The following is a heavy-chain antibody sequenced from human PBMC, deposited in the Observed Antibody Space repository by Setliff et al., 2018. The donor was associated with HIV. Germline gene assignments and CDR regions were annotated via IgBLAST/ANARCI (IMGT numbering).Heavy chain of an antibody. V-gene: IGHV4-4*07. D-gene: IGHD3-10*01. Sequence: PSETLSLTCTVSGGSISSYYWSWIRQPAGKGLEWIGRIYTSGSTNYNPSLKSRVTLSIDTSKNQFSLKLSSVTAADTAVYYCARDRYAGEIDYWGQGTLVTVSS. J-gene: IGHJ4*02. CDR1: GGSISSYY. CDR2: IYTSGST. CDR3: ARDRYAGEIDY.